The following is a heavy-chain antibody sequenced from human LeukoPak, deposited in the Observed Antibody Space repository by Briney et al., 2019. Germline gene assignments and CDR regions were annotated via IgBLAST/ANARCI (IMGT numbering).Heavy chain of an antibody. CDR2: INPNSGGT. Sequence: ASVKVSCKASGYMFTGYYLHWVRQASGQGLEWMGWINPNSGGTNYAQKFQGRVTMTRDTSISTAYMELSRLRSDDTAVYYCAGASTVRLRASWFDPWGQGTLVTVSS. D-gene: IGHD4-17*01. CDR3: AGASTVRLRASWFDP. V-gene: IGHV1-2*02. CDR1: GYMFTGYY. J-gene: IGHJ5*02.